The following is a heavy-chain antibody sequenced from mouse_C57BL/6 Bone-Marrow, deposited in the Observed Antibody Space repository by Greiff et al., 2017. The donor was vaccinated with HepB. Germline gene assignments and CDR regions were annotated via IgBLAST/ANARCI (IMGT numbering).Heavy chain of an antibody. D-gene: IGHD1-1*01. CDR1: GFSFNTYA. J-gene: IGHJ1*03. CDR3: VRPLNYYGSSEGWYFDV. V-gene: IGHV10-1*01. Sequence: EVQLVESGGGLVQPKGSLKLSCAASGFSFNTYAMNWVRQAPGKGLEWVARIRSKSNNYATYYADSVKDRFTISRDDSESMLYLQMNNLKTEDTAMYYCVRPLNYYGSSEGWYFDVWGTGTTVTVSS. CDR2: IRSKSNNYAT.